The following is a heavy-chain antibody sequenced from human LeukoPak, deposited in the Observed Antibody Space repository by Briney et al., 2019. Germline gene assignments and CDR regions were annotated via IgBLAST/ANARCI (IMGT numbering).Heavy chain of an antibody. Sequence: GGSLRLSCAASGFDFSTYSMHWVPRAPGRGLEWLSYIDSSSSTIYYADSVKGRFTISRDNAKNSLYLQMNSLRAEDTAVFYCAKGPWAADYYYYYGMDVWGQGTTVTVSS. J-gene: IGHJ6*02. V-gene: IGHV3-48*01. CDR2: IDSSSSTI. CDR3: AKGPWAADYYYYYGMDV. CDR1: GFDFSTYS. D-gene: IGHD6-13*01.